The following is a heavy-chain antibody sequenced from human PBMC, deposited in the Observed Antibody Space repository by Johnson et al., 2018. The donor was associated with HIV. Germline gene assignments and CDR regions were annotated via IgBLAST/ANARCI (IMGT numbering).Heavy chain of an antibody. J-gene: IGHJ3*02. D-gene: IGHD3-3*01. CDR1: GFTFSSYG. Sequence: QVHLVESGGGVVQPGRSLRLSCAASGFTFSSYGMHWVRQAPGKGLEWVAVISYDGSNKYYADSVKGRFTISRDNSKNTLYLQMNSLRAEDTAVYYCARGDFWSGYPDAFDIWGQGTMVTVSS. CDR3: ARGDFWSGYPDAFDI. V-gene: IGHV3-30*03. CDR2: ISYDGSNK.